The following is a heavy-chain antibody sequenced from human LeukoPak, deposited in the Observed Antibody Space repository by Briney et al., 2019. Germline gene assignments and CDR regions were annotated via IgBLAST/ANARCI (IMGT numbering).Heavy chain of an antibody. V-gene: IGHV1-8*03. CDR1: GYTFTSYD. D-gene: IGHD1-14*01. CDR2: MNPNSGNT. J-gene: IGHJ6*03. CDR3: ARRNLGYYYYYMDV. Sequence: ASVKVSCKASGYTFTSYDINWVRQATGRGLEWMGWMNPNSGNTGYAQKFQGRVTITRNTSISTAYMELSSLRSEDTAVYYCARRNLGYYYYYMDVWGKGTTVTVSS.